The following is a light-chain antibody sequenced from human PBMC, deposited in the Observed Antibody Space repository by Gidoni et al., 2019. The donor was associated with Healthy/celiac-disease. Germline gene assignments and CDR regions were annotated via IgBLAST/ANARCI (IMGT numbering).Light chain of an antibody. J-gene: IGKJ1*01. CDR3: QQDYNLPLVA. CDR2: GAS. Sequence: PGERVTLSCRASQSVSSSYLTWYQQKPGQAPRLLIYGASTRATSIPARFSGSGSGTDFTLTISSLQPEDFAVYYCQQDYNLPLVAFXHXTKVXIK. CDR1: QSVSSSY. V-gene: IGKV3D-7*01.